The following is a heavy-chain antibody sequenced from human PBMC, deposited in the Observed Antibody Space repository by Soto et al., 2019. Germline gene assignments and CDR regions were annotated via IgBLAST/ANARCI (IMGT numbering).Heavy chain of an antibody. J-gene: IGHJ4*02. CDR1: GFSLSDSGVG. V-gene: IGHV2-5*01. CDR3: AHSEDSDSPHY. Sequence: SGPTLVNPTQTLTMTCTFSGFSLSDSGVGVGWIRQPPGKALEWLALIYWNDDKRYSPSLKSRLTITKVTSKNQVILTMTNMDPLDTATYYCAHSEDSDSPHYWGQGILVTVSS. D-gene: IGHD2-21*02. CDR2: IYWNDDK.